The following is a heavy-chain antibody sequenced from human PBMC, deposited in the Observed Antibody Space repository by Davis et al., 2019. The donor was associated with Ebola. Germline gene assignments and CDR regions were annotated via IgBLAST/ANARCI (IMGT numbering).Heavy chain of an antibody. D-gene: IGHD2-8*01. CDR2: ISASGADI. CDR1: GFTFSSYD. V-gene: IGHV3-23*01. CDR3: AEGGTNNFLGAN. J-gene: IGHJ4*02. Sequence: PGGSLRLSCAASGFTFSSYDMHWVRQAPGGGLEWVSGISASGADIKYADSVRGRFSISRDDSKNTLYLQMDSLRAEDTAVFYCAEGGTNNFLGANWGQGTLVTVSS.